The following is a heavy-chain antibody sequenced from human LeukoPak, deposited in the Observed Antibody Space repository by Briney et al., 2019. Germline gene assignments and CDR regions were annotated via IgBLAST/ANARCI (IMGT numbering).Heavy chain of an antibody. CDR2: ISSSGSAI. Sequence: GGSLRLSCAASGFTFSSYEMNWVRQAPGKGLEWVSFISSSGSAIHYADSVRGRFTISRDNAKNSLFLQMSRLRAEDTAVYYCARKKLSFFDSGGYFDHWGQGTLVTVSS. D-gene: IGHD3-22*01. V-gene: IGHV3-48*03. J-gene: IGHJ4*02. CDR3: ARKKLSFFDSGGYFDH. CDR1: GFTFSSYE.